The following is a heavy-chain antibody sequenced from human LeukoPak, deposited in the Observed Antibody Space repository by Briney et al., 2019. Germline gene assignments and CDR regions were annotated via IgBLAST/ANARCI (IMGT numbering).Heavy chain of an antibody. J-gene: IGHJ4*02. Sequence: GGSLRLSCAASGFTFSTYAMSWVRQAPGRGLECVANIKQGGGEIHYLDSVKGRFTISRDDAKNSLSLQMSSLRAEDTAVYYCAKDWGWLIDYWGQGTVVTVSS. V-gene: IGHV3-7*01. D-gene: IGHD6-19*01. CDR3: AKDWGWLIDY. CDR1: GFTFSTYA. CDR2: IKQGGGEI.